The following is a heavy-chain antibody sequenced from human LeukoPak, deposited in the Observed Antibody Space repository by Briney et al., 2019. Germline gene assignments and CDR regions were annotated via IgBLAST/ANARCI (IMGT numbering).Heavy chain of an antibody. CDR1: GYTFINYY. J-gene: IGHJ3*02. D-gene: IGHD5-12*01. CDR3: ARNIVATITPNDAFDI. V-gene: IGHV1-46*01. CDR2: INPSGGST. Sequence: ASVKVSCKASGYTFINYYMHWVRQAPGQGLEWMGIINPSGGSTSYAQKFQGRVTMTRDMSTSTVYMVLSSLRSEDTAVYYCARNIVATITPNDAFDIWGQGTMVTVSS.